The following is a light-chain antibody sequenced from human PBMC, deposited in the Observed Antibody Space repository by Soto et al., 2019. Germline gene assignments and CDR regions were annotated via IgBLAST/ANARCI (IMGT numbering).Light chain of an antibody. CDR1: QDISNH. CDR3: QKYNSAPWT. V-gene: IGKV1-33*01. J-gene: IGKJ1*01. Sequence: DIQMTQSPSSLSASVGDRVTITCQASQDISNHLNWYQQKPGKAPKLLIYDASSLETGVPSSFSGSGSGTDFTLTISSLQPEDVATYYCQKYNSAPWTFGQGTKVEIK. CDR2: DAS.